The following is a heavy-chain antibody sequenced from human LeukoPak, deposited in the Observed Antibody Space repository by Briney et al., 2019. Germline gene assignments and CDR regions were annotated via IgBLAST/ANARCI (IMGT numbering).Heavy chain of an antibody. V-gene: IGHV3-23*01. CDR1: GFTFSSYG. CDR3: AKDRRAGSYDY. CDR2: ISGSGGST. Sequence: PGGSLRLSCTASGFTFSSYGMTCVRQAPGKGLEWVSAISGSGGSTYYADSVKGRFTISRDNSKNTLYLQMNSLRAEDTAVYYCAKDRRAGSYDYWGQGTLVPVSS. J-gene: IGHJ4*02. D-gene: IGHD3-10*01.